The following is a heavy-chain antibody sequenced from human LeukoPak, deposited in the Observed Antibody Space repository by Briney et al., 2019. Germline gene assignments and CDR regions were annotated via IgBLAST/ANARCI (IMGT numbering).Heavy chain of an antibody. V-gene: IGHV3-21*01. CDR3: ARDYDILTGLNYYYYGVDV. CDR2: ISSSSSYI. Sequence: GGSLRLSCAASGFTFSSYSMNWVRQAPGKGLEWVSSISSSSSYIYYADSVKGRFTISRDNAKNSLYLQMNSLRAEDTAVYYCARDYDILTGLNYYYYGVDVWGQGTTVTVSS. J-gene: IGHJ6*02. CDR1: GFTFSSYS. D-gene: IGHD3-9*01.